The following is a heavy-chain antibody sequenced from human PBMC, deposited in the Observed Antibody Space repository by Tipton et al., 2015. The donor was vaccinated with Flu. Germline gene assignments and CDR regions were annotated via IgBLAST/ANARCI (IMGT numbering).Heavy chain of an antibody. CDR3: ARAPYGAYDY. CDR1: GFSFSWFW. Sequence: SGFSFSWFWMHWVRQAPGKGLEWVARISFDGSTTNYADSVKGRFTVSRDNAQNTVYLQMSSLRAEDTAVYYCARAPYGAYDYWGPGTLLTVSS. J-gene: IGHJ4*02. CDR2: ISFDGSTT. D-gene: IGHD4-17*01. V-gene: IGHV3-74*01.